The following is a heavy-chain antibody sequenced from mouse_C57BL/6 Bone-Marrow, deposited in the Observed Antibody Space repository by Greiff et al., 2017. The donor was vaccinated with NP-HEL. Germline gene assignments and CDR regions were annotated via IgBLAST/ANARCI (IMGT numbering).Heavy chain of an antibody. J-gene: IGHJ2*01. CDR3: ARLVDGYYPFFDY. CDR2: ISSGGSYT. Sequence: VQLKQSGGDLVKPGGSLKLSCAASGFTFSSYGMSWVRQTPDKRLEWVATISSGGSYTYYPDSVKGRFTISRDNAKNTLYLQMSSLKSEDTAMYYCARLVDGYYPFFDYWGQGTTLTVSS. V-gene: IGHV5-6*01. D-gene: IGHD2-3*01. CDR1: GFTFSSYG.